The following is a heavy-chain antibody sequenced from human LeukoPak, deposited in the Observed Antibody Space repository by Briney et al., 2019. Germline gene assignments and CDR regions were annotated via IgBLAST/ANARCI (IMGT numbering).Heavy chain of an antibody. D-gene: IGHD2-2*02. Sequence: GGSLRLSCAASGFTFSSYEMNWVRQAPGKGLEWVSYISSSGSTIYYADSVKGRFTISRDNAKNSLYLQMNSLRAEDTAVYYCARDRCSSTSCYTPNWFDPWGQGTLVTVSS. V-gene: IGHV3-48*03. CDR1: GFTFSSYE. J-gene: IGHJ5*02. CDR3: ARDRCSSTSCYTPNWFDP. CDR2: ISSSGSTI.